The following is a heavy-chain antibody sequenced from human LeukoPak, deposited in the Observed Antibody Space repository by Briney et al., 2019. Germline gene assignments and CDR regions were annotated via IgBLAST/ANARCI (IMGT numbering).Heavy chain of an antibody. D-gene: IGHD3-22*01. Sequence: PGRSLRLSCAASGFTFDDYAMHWVRQAPGKGLEWVSGISWNSGSIGYADSVKGRFTISRDNAKNSLYLQMNSLRAEDTALYYCAKDSGRSYDSSGYSAHYFDYWGQGTLVTVSS. CDR1: GFTFDDYA. CDR2: ISWNSGSI. J-gene: IGHJ4*02. V-gene: IGHV3-9*01. CDR3: AKDSGRSYDSSGYSAHYFDY.